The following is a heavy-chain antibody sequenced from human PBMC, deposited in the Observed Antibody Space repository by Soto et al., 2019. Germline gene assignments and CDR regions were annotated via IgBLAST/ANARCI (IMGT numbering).Heavy chain of an antibody. CDR2: ISYDGSNK. CDR3: AKDGGYSYGPYYYYGMDV. J-gene: IGHJ6*02. Sequence: PGGALRVSCTASGFTFSSYGMHWVRQAPGKGLEWVAVISYDGSNKYYADSVKGRFTISRDNSKNTLYLQMNSLRAEDTAVYCCAKDGGYSYGPYYYYGMDVWGQGTTVTVSS. V-gene: IGHV3-30*18. D-gene: IGHD5-18*01. CDR1: GFTFSSYG.